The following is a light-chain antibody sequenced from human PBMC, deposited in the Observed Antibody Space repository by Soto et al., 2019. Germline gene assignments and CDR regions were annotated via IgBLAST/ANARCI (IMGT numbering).Light chain of an antibody. Sequence: DIQMTQSPSSLSASVGDRVTITCRASQGISTFLAWYQQKPGKAPILLIYAASTLQSGVPSRFSGSGSETDFTLTISSLQPEDVATYYCQKYNNVPWTFGQGTKLEIK. CDR2: AAS. CDR1: QGISTF. CDR3: QKYNNVPWT. J-gene: IGKJ1*01. V-gene: IGKV1-27*01.